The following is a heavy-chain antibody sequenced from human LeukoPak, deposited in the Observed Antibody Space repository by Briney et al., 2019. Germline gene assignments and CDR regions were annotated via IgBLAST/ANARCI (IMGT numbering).Heavy chain of an antibody. V-gene: IGHV3-30*18. CDR3: AKERFTMIDY. J-gene: IGHJ4*02. CDR1: GFTFSSYG. D-gene: IGHD3-22*01. CDR2: ISYDGSNK. Sequence: PGRSLRLSCAASGFTFSSYGMHWVRQAPGKGLEWVAVISYDGSNKYYADSVKGRFTISRDSSKNTLYLQMNSLRAEDTAVYYCAKERFTMIDYWGQGTLVTVSS.